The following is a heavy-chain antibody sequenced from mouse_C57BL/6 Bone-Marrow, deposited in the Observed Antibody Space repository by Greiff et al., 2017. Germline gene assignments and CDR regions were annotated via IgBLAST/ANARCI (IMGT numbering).Heavy chain of an antibody. CDR2: ISSGGSYP. V-gene: IGHV5-6*02. J-gene: IGHJ2*01. D-gene: IGHD1-1*01. CDR3: ARHPLLPYYYDY. CDR1: GFTFSSSG. Sequence: DVMLVESGGDLVKPGGSLKLSCAASGFTFSSSGMSWVRQTPDKRLEWVATISSGGSYPYYPDSVKGRFTITRDNAKNTLYLQMSSLKSEYTAMYYCARHPLLPYYYDYCGQGTTLTVSS.